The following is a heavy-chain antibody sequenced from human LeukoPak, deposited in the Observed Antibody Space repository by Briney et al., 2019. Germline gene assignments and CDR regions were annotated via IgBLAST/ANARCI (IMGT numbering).Heavy chain of an antibody. Sequence: GGSLRLSCAASGFTFSSYAMNWVRQAPGKGLEWVSSISSSSSYIYYADLVKGRFTISRDNAKNSLYLQMNSLRAEDTAVYYCASDITTIFGVVPHWGQGTLVTVSS. D-gene: IGHD3-3*01. CDR2: ISSSSSYI. J-gene: IGHJ4*02. V-gene: IGHV3-21*01. CDR1: GFTFSSYA. CDR3: ASDITTIFGVVPH.